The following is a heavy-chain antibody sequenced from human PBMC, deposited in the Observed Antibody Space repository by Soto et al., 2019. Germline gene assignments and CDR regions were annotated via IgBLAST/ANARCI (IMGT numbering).Heavy chain of an antibody. V-gene: IGHV1-46*01. CDR3: VRCGDTPFA. CDR1: GYTFSSYH. CDR2: IYASGGSI. D-gene: IGHD3-10*01. Sequence: ASVQVSCKKYGYTFSSYHMHWVRQAPGQGLEWMGIIYASGGSITYAQKFQGRVTMNRDTHTSTVYMDLSSLTSGYTTVYSCVRCGDTPFAWGQGKTATVSS. J-gene: IGHJ6*02.